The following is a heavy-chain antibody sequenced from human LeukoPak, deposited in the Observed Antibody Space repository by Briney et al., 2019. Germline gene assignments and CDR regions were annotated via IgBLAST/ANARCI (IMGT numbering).Heavy chain of an antibody. V-gene: IGHV3-23*01. CDR3: AKRGVVIRVILVGFYKEAYYFDS. D-gene: IGHD3-22*01. J-gene: IGHJ4*02. CDR2: MSGSGGGT. CDR1: GFTFSSYA. Sequence: PGGSLRLSCAASGFTFSSYAMSWVRKAPGKGLEWVAGMSGSGGGTNYADSVKGRFTVSRDNSKNTLYLQMKSLRAEDTAVYFCAKRGVVIRVILVGFYKEAYYFDSWGQGALVTVSS.